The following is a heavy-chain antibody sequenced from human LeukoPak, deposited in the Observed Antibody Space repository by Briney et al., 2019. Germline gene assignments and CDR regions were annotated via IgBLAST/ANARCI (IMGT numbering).Heavy chain of an antibody. CDR3: ARWFCSGACYYMDV. V-gene: IGHV4-59*01. D-gene: IGHD2-15*01. CDR2: IYYSGST. CDR1: GGSITSYY. J-gene: IGHJ6*03. Sequence: AETLTLTCTVSGGSITSYYWSWIRQPPGKGLEYIGHIYYSGSTAYNPSLRSRVTISVDTSKNQFSLKLNSVSAADTAMYFCARWFCSGACYYMDVWGKGTTVTVSS.